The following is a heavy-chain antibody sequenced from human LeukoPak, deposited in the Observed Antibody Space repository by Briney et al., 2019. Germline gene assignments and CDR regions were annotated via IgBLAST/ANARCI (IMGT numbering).Heavy chain of an antibody. V-gene: IGHV1-2*04. CDR3: ARGHRYCSSTSCTGDTANY. CDR1: GYTFTGYY. D-gene: IGHD2-2*01. J-gene: IGHJ4*02. Sequence: GASVKVSCKASGYTFTGYYMHWVRQAPGQGLEWMGWINPNSGGTKYAQKFQGWVTMTRDTSISTAYMELSRLRSDDTAVYYCARGHRYCSSTSCTGDTANYWGQGTLVTVSS. CDR2: INPNSGGT.